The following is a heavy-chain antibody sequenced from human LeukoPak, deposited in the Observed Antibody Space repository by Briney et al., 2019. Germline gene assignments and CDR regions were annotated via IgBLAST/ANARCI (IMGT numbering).Heavy chain of an antibody. Sequence: SETLSLTCAVYGGSFRGYYWSWIRQPPGKALEWIGEINHSGSTNHNPSLKSRDTISIDTSKNQFSLKLRSVTAADTAVYYCARPIDCSATTCSSPFHYWGQGSLVTVSA. J-gene: IGHJ4*02. D-gene: IGHD2-2*01. CDR1: GGSFRGYY. CDR3: ARPIDCSATTCSSPFHY. CDR2: INHSGST. V-gene: IGHV4-34*01.